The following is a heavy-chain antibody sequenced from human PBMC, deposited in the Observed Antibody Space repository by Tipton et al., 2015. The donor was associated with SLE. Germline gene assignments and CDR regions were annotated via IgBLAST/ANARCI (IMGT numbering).Heavy chain of an antibody. CDR3: ARETTVTTYFDY. V-gene: IGHV4-4*07. J-gene: IGHJ4*02. CDR2: IYTSGST. D-gene: IGHD4-17*01. Sequence: TLSLTCTVSGGSISSYYWSWIRQPAGKGLEWIGRIYTSGSTNYNPSLKSRVTMSVDTSKNQLSLKLSSVTAADTAVYYCARETTVTTYFDYWGQGTLVTVSS. CDR1: GGSISSYY.